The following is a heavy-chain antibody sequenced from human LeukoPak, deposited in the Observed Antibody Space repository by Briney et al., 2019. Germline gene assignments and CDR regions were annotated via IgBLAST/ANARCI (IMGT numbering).Heavy chain of an antibody. J-gene: IGHJ6*02. CDR3: ASGEVAVGEYYYYYGMDV. V-gene: IGHV4-34*01. D-gene: IGHD6-19*01. Sequence: SETLSLTCAVYGGSFSGYYWSWIRQPPGKGLEWIGEINHSGSTNYNPSLKSRVTISVDTSKNQFSLKLSSVTAADTAVYYCASGEVAVGEYYYYYGMDVWGQGTTVTVSS. CDR2: INHSGST. CDR1: GGSFSGYY.